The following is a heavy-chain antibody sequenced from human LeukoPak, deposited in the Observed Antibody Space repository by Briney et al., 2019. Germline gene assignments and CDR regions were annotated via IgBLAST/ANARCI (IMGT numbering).Heavy chain of an antibody. Sequence: GGSLRLSCTASGFAFGDYAMSWIRQAPGKGLEWVGFIRSKAYGETADYAASVKGRFTISRDDSKAIAYLQMNSLKTEDTAVYHCTRDRGAYNLYDYWGQGTLVTVSS. D-gene: IGHD1-1*01. V-gene: IGHV3-49*03. CDR3: TRDRGAYNLYDY. CDR1: GFAFGDYA. J-gene: IGHJ4*02. CDR2: IRSKAYGETA.